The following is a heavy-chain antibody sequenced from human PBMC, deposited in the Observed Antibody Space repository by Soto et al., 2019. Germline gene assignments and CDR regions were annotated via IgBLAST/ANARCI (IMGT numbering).Heavy chain of an antibody. CDR3: ARQSAESGLLGAFDM. CDR2: FYYSGTT. V-gene: IGHV4-39*01. J-gene: IGHJ3*02. D-gene: IGHD3-10*01. Sequence: QLQLQESGPGLVKPSETLSLTCTVSGGSISSGRYYWGWIRQPPGKGLEWIGTFYYSGTTYYNPSLRSRVTISVDASKNQFSVKLSSVTAADTAVYYCARQSAESGLLGAFDMWGQGTVVTVSS. CDR1: GGSISSGRYY.